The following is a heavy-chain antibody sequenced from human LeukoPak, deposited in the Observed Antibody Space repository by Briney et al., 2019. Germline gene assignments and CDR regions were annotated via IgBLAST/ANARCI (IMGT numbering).Heavy chain of an antibody. J-gene: IGHJ4*02. CDR1: GFTFSGSA. V-gene: IGHV3-73*01. Sequence: PGGSLRLSCAASGFTFSGSAMHWVRQASGKGLEWVGRIRSKANSYATAYAASVKGGFTISRDDSKNTAYLQMNSLKTEDTAVYYCTRIMTTVTMGGYWGQGTLVTVSS. CDR3: TRIMTTVTMGGY. D-gene: IGHD4-17*01. CDR2: IRSKANSYAT.